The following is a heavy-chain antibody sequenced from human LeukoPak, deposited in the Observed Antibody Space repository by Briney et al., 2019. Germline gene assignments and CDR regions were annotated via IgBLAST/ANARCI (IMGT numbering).Heavy chain of an antibody. CDR2: INHSGST. J-gene: IGHJ5*02. V-gene: IGHV4-34*01. D-gene: IGHD3-22*01. CDR1: GWSFSGYY. CDR3: ARVGGNYYDSSGFKRFDP. Sequence: SETLSLTCAVYGWSFSGYYWSWIRQPPGKGLEWIGEINHSGSTNYNPSLKRRVTISVDPSKNQFSLKLSSVTAADTAVYYCARVGGNYYDSSGFKRFDPWGQGTLVTVSS.